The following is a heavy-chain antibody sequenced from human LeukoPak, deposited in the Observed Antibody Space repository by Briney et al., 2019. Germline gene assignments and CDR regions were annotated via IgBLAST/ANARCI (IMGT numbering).Heavy chain of an antibody. CDR3: ARDLNYGLDV. CDR2: ISGSGGYT. V-gene: IGHV3-23*01. Sequence: LGGSLRLSCAASGFTFSSYAMSWVRQAPRKGLEWVSAISGSGGYTYYADSVKGRFTISRDNSKNTLYLQMNSLRAEDTAVYYCARDLNYGLDVWGQGTTVTVSS. J-gene: IGHJ6*02. CDR1: GFTFSSYA.